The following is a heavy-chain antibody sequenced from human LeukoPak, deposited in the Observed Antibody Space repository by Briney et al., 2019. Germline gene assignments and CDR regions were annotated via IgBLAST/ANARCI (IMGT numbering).Heavy chain of an antibody. D-gene: IGHD2-2*01. V-gene: IGHV3-23*01. Sequence: GGSLRLSCAASGFTFSSHGMNWVRQAPGKGLEWVSGIIPSGHTTYYADSVRGRFTISRDNSRNTLYLQMNSLRAEDTAVYYCAKGGYCSSTTCFRVQDAFDIWGQGTMVTVSS. CDR3: AKGGYCSSTTCFRVQDAFDI. CDR2: IIPSGHTT. CDR1: GFTFSSHG. J-gene: IGHJ3*02.